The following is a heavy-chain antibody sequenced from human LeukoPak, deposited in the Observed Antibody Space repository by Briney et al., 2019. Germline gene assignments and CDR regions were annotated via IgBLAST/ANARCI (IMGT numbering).Heavy chain of an antibody. J-gene: IGHJ4*02. CDR3: AREAVAGRCVDY. V-gene: IGHV1-2*02. Sequence: ASVKVSCKASGYTFIGSYIHRVRQAPGQGLEWMGWINPKSGGTNYAQNFQGRVTMTRDTSITTAYMELTWLTSDDTAVYFCAREAVAGRCVDYWGQGTLVTVSS. CDR2: INPKSGGT. CDR1: GYTFIGSY. D-gene: IGHD6-19*01.